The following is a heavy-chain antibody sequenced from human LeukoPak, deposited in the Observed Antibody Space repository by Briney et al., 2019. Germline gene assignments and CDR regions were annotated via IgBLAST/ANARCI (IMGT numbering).Heavy chain of an antibody. V-gene: IGHV3-30-3*01. J-gene: IGHJ4*02. CDR2: ISYDGSNK. Sequence: PGGSLRLSCAASGFTFSSYAMHWVRQAPGKGLEWVAVISYDGSNKYYADSVKGRFTISRDNSKNTLYLQMNSLRAEDTAVYYCARDRTPQFGGFLFDYWGQGTLVTVSS. D-gene: IGHD2-15*01. CDR3: ARDRTPQFGGFLFDY. CDR1: GFTFSSYA.